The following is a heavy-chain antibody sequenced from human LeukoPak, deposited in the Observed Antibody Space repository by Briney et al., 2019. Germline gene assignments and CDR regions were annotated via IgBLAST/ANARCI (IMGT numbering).Heavy chain of an antibody. CDR1: GYTFTSYY. D-gene: IGHD6-19*01. CDR3: ARARPVAHFDY. CDR2: INPSGGST. V-gene: IGHV1-46*01. J-gene: IGHJ4*02. Sequence: ASVKVSCKASGYTFTSYYMHWVRQAPRQGLEWMGIINPSGGSTSYAQKFQGRVTMTRDTSTSTVYMELSSLRSEDTAVYYCARARPVAHFDYWGQGTLVTVSS.